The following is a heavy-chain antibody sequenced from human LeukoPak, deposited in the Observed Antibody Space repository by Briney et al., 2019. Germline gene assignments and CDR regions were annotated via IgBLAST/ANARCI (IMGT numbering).Heavy chain of an antibody. CDR1: GGSISSGDYY. Sequence: SETLSLTCTVSGGSISSGDYYWSWIRQPPGKGLEWIGYIYYSGSTYYNPSLKSRFPISVTTSKNQCSLKLSSVTAADTAVYYCAGDVVYCESTSCNVRLDYWAREPWSPSPQ. CDR3: AGDVVYCESTSCNVRLDY. D-gene: IGHD2-2*01. V-gene: IGHV4-30-4*08. CDR2: IYYSGST. J-gene: IGHJ4*02.